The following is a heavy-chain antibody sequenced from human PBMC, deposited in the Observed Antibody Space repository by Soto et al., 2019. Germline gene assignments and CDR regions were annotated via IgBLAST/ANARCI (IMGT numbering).Heavy chain of an antibody. CDR1: GYTFTSYG. V-gene: IGHV1-18*01. CDR2: ISAYNGNT. CDR3: ARAARPVDAFDI. J-gene: IGHJ3*02. Sequence: SVKVSCKASGYTFTSYGISWVRQAPGQGLEWMGWISAYNGNTNYAQKLQGRVTMTTDTSTSTAYMELRSLGSDDTAVYYCARAARPVDAFDIWGQGTMVTVSS. D-gene: IGHD6-6*01.